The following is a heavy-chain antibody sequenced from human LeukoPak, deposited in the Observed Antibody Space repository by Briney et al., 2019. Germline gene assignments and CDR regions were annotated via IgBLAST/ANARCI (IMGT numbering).Heavy chain of an antibody. CDR2: IYPGDSDT. Sequence: GEPLKISGKGSGSRFTSYWIGWVRQMPGKGLEWMGIIYPGDSDTRYSPSFQGQVTISADKSISTAYRQWSSLKASDTAMYYCARLVGSSSSPYDYWGQGTLVTVSS. J-gene: IGHJ4*02. CDR1: GSRFTSYW. D-gene: IGHD6-6*01. V-gene: IGHV5-51*01. CDR3: ARLVGSSSSPYDY.